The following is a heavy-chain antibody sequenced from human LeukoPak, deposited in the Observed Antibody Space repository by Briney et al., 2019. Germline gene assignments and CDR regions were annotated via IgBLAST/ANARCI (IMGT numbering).Heavy chain of an antibody. CDR1: GGSISSSSW. D-gene: IGHD2-15*01. CDR3: ASRTADRNCSGGSCYINYFDY. CDR2: IYHNGST. V-gene: IGHV4-4*02. J-gene: IGHJ4*02. Sequence: SGTLSLTCAVSGGSISSSSWWSWVRQPPGKGLEWIGEIYHNGSTNYNPSLKSRVTISVDKSKNQFSLKLSSVTAADTAVYYCASRTADRNCSGGSCYINYFDYWGQGTLVTVSS.